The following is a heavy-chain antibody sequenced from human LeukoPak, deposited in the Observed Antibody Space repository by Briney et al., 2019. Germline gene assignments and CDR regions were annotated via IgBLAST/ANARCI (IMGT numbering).Heavy chain of an antibody. V-gene: IGHV3-23*01. D-gene: IGHD6-13*01. CDR1: GFTFSSYA. Sequence: PGGFLRLSCAASGFTFSSYAMSWVRQAPGKGLEWVSAISGSGGSTYYADSVKGRFTISRDNSKNTLYLQMNSLRAEDTAVYYCAKCKIEVRIARFDPWGQGTLVTVSS. CDR3: AKCKIEVRIARFDP. CDR2: ISGSGGST. J-gene: IGHJ5*02.